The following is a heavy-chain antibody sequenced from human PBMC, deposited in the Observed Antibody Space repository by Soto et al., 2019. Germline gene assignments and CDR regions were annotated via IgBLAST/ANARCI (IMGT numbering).Heavy chain of an antibody. J-gene: IGHJ6*02. CDR3: ARDASTVTTNYHYAMDV. D-gene: IGHD4-17*01. V-gene: IGHV3-48*03. CDR2: IHSGGSRI. CDR1: GFTFSTYH. Sequence: EVQLVESGGGLVQPGGSLILSCAASGFTFSTYHMNWVRQAPGKGLEWVSYIHSGGSRIYYADSVKGRFTISRDNAKNSLYLQMNSLRAADTAVYYFARDASTVTTNYHYAMDVWGQGTTVTVSS.